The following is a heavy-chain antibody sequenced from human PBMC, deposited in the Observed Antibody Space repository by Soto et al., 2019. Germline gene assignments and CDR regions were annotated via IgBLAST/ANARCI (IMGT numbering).Heavy chain of an antibody. V-gene: IGHV1-18*01. Sequence: QVQLVQSGAEVKKPGASVKVSCKASGYTFTSYGISWVRQAPGQGLEWMGWISAYNGNTNYAQKLQGRVTMTTDTSTRTAYMELRSLRSDDTAVYYCARLVARDYRPNWFDPWGQGTLVTVSS. D-gene: IGHD4-17*01. J-gene: IGHJ5*02. CDR1: GYTFTSYG. CDR2: ISAYNGNT. CDR3: ARLVARDYRPNWFDP.